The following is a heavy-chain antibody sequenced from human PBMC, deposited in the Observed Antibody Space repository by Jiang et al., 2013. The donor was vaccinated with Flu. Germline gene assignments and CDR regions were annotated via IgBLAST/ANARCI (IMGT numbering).Heavy chain of an antibody. J-gene: IGHJ6*02. CDR2: IYPGDSDT. CDR3: ARHHYDFWSGYYQPDYYYGMDV. CDR1: GYSFTSYW. D-gene: IGHD3-3*01. Sequence: GAEVKKPGESLKISCKGSGYSFTSYWIGWVRQMPGKGLEWMGIIYPGDSDTRYSPSFQGQVTISADKSISTAYLQWSSLKASDTAMYYCARHHYDFWSGYYQPDYYYGMDVWGQGTTVTVSS. V-gene: IGHV5-51*01.